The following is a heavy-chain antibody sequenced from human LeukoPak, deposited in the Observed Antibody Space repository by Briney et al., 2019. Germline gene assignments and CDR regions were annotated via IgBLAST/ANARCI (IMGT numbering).Heavy chain of an antibody. CDR3: ARICSSTDCLIPD. CDR1: GFTFSRHW. Sequence: GGSLRLSCAASGFTFSRHWMHWVRQAPGKGLVWISRINSDGSGTNYADFVKGRFTISRDNAKNTVYLQINSLRDEDTAVYCCARICSSTDCLIPDWGQGTLVTVSS. D-gene: IGHD2-2*01. V-gene: IGHV3-74*01. J-gene: IGHJ4*02. CDR2: INSDGSGT.